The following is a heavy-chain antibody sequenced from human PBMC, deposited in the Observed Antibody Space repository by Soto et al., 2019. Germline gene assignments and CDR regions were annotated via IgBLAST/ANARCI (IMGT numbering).Heavy chain of an antibody. Sequence: GESLKISCKASGYTLTSYWITWVRQKPGKGLEWMGKIDPSDSYTNYSPSFQGHVTISADKSISTAFLQWSSLKASDTAMYYSASSNVDTIMPIGYDSWGQGTLVTVSS. CDR3: ASSNVDTIMPIGYDS. J-gene: IGHJ4*02. CDR1: GYTLTSYW. CDR2: IDPSDSYT. V-gene: IGHV5-10-1*01. D-gene: IGHD5-18*01.